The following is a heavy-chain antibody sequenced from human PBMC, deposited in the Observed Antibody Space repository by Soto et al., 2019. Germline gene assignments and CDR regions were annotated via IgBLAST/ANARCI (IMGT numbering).Heavy chain of an antibody. V-gene: IGHV1-58*01. J-gene: IGHJ6*02. CDR2: IVVGSGNT. CDR3: AAESATVTYYYYGMDV. D-gene: IGHD4-17*01. CDR1: GFTFTSSA. Sequence: SVKVSCKASGFTFTSSAVQWVRQARGQRLEWIGWIVVGSGNTNYAQKFQERVTITRDMSTSTAYMELSSLRSEDTAVYYCAAESATVTYYYYGMDVWGQGTTVTVSS.